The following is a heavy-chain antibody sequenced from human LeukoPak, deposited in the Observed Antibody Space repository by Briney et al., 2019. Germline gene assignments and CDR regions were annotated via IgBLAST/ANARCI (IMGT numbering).Heavy chain of an antibody. Sequence: GGSLRLSCAASGFTVSSNYMSWVRQAPGKGLEWVSVIYSGGSTYYADSVKGRFTISRDNSKNTLYLQMNSLRAEDTAVYYCAREGYCSSTSCYTLGNAFDIWGQGTMVTVSS. CDR2: IYSGGST. D-gene: IGHD2-2*02. V-gene: IGHV3-53*01. CDR1: GFTVSSNY. J-gene: IGHJ3*02. CDR3: AREGYCSSTSCYTLGNAFDI.